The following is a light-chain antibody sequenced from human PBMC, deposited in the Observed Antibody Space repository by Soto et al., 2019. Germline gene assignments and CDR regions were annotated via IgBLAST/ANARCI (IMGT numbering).Light chain of an antibody. Sequence: DIVMTQSPDSLAVSLGERATINCKSSQSVLSSSNNKNYLAWYQQKPGQPPKLLLYWASTRESGVPDRFSGSGSGTDFTLTISSLQAEDVAVYYCQQYYGPPRTFGQGTKVEIK. CDR1: QSVLSSSNNKNY. CDR3: QQYYGPPRT. CDR2: WAS. V-gene: IGKV4-1*01. J-gene: IGKJ1*01.